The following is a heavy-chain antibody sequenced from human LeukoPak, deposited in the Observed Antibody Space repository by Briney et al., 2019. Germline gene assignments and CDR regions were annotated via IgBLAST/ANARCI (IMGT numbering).Heavy chain of an antibody. Sequence: GGSLRLSCAASGFTFDDYAMHWVRQAPGKGLEWVSGISWNSGSIGYVDSVKGRFTISRDNAKNSLYLQMNSLRAEDTAVYYCARAPGITIFGVVGNAFDIWGQGTMVTVSS. CDR1: GFTFDDYA. CDR2: ISWNSGSI. V-gene: IGHV3-9*01. J-gene: IGHJ3*02. D-gene: IGHD3-3*01. CDR3: ARAPGITIFGVVGNAFDI.